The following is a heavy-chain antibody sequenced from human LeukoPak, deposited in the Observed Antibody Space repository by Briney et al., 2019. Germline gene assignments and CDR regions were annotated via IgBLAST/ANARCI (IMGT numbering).Heavy chain of an antibody. CDR2: INHSGST. J-gene: IGHJ4*02. CDR1: GGSFSGYY. CDR3: ARGSNIFDN. D-gene: IGHD4-11*01. Sequence: SETLSLTCAVYGGSFSGYYWSWIRQPPGKGLEWIGEINHSGSTNYNPSLKSRATISVDTSKNQFSLQLSSVTAADTAVYYCARGSNIFDNWGQGTLVTVSS. V-gene: IGHV4-34*01.